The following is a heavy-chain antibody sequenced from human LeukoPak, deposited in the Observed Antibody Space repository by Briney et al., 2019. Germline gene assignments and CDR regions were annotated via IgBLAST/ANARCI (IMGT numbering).Heavy chain of an antibody. Sequence: PGGSLRLSCAASGFTFSSHAMSWVRQAPGKGLEWVSAISGSGGSTYYADSVKGRFTISRDNSKNTLYLQMNSLRAEDTAVYYCAKDGVYCSGGSCYRVPFDYWGQGTLVTVSS. V-gene: IGHV3-23*01. J-gene: IGHJ4*02. CDR2: ISGSGGST. CDR1: GFTFSSHA. CDR3: AKDGVYCSGGSCYRVPFDY. D-gene: IGHD2-15*01.